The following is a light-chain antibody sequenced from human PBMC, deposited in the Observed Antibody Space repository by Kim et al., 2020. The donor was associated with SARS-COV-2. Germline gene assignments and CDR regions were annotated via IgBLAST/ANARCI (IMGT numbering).Light chain of an antibody. CDR1: SSDVGGYNR. CDR2: EVN. CDR3: SSYTTSSTLV. J-gene: IGLJ2*01. Sequence: GQSVPSSCTGTSSDVGGYNRVSWYQQPPGTAPKLMIYEVNNRPSGFPDRFSGSKSGNTASLTISGLQTEDEAYYYCSSYTTSSTLVFGGGTKVTVL. V-gene: IGLV2-18*02.